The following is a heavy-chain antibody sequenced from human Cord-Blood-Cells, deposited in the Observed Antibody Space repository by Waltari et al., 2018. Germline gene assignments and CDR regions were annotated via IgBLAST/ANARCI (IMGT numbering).Heavy chain of an antibody. CDR3: ATDSPVLVATFDAFDI. CDR2: FDPEDGET. Sequence: QVQLVQSGAEGKKPGASVKVSCKVSGYTLTELSMHWVRQAPGKGLEWMGGFDPEDGETIYAQKFQGRVTMTEDTSTDTAYMELSSLRSEDTAVYYCATDSPVLVATFDAFDIWGQGTMVTVSS. V-gene: IGHV1-24*01. CDR1: GYTLTELS. J-gene: IGHJ3*02. D-gene: IGHD5-12*01.